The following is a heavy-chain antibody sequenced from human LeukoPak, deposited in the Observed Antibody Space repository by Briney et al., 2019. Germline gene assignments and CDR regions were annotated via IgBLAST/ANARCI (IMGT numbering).Heavy chain of an antibody. D-gene: IGHD5-24*01. J-gene: IGHJ3*02. CDR1: GYSFTSYN. V-gene: IGHV1-46*01. Sequence: ASVKVSCKTPGYSFTSYNLHWVRQAPGQRLEWMGIIKPSGTDTNYAQKFQGRVIMTTDTSTSTVYMELSSLKSEDTAVYYCARVRDGYNDAYDIWGQGTMVIVSS. CDR2: IKPSGTDT. CDR3: ARVRDGYNDAYDI.